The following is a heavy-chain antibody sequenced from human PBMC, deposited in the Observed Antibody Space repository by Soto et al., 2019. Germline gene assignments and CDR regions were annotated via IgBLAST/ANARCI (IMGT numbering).Heavy chain of an antibody. Sequence: ASVKVSCKASGYTLSSYTLHWVRQAPGQGLECMGWINAANGDTKYSQKFQGRVTITRDTSANTAYMELSSLRSEDTAVYYCARDKVLMERPDAFDIWGQGTMVTVSS. CDR1: GYTLSSYT. D-gene: IGHD1-1*01. J-gene: IGHJ3*02. V-gene: IGHV1-3*01. CDR2: INAANGDT. CDR3: ARDKVLMERPDAFDI.